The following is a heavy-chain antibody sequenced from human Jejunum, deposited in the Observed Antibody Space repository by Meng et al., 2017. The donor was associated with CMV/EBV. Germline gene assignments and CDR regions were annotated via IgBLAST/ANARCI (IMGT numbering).Heavy chain of an antibody. V-gene: IGHV3-73*01. CDR3: TRHSIVVVPAAGFDP. J-gene: IGHJ5*02. CDR2: IRSKTYSSAT. D-gene: IGHD2-2*01. CDR1: FTLSDYT. Sequence: FTLSDYTIPWVRQAPGKGLEWVGRIRSKTYSSATAYAASVKGRFIISRDDSKNTAYLQMNSLKTEDTAVYYCTRHSIVVVPAAGFDPWGQGTLVTVSS.